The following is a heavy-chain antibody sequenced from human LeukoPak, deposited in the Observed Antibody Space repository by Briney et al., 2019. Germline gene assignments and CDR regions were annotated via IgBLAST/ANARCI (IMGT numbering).Heavy chain of an antibody. J-gene: IGHJ5*01. CDR1: DGSRRNSY. D-gene: IGHD1-26*01. CDR2: IYDSGNT. V-gene: IGHV4-59*01. Sequence: SETLSLTCTVSDGSRRNSYWKWIRQPPGKGLEWIGYIYDSGNTNYNPSLKSRVTMSLDTSKNQFSLKLSSVNAEDTAVYYCTSGRSWFDFWGQGTLVTVSS. CDR3: TSGRSWFDF.